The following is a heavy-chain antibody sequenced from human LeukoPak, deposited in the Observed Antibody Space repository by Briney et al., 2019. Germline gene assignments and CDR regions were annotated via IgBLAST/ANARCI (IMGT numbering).Heavy chain of an antibody. J-gene: IGHJ4*02. CDR3: ARVGASSGYYYDDY. CDR2: INPNSGGT. V-gene: IGHV1-2*02. CDR1: GYTFTGYY. Sequence: ASVKVSCKASGYTFTGYYMHWVRQAPGQGLEWMGWINPNSGGTNYAQEFQGRVTMTRDTSISTAYTELSRLRSDDTAVYYCARVGASSGYYYDDYWGQGTLVTVSS. D-gene: IGHD3-22*01.